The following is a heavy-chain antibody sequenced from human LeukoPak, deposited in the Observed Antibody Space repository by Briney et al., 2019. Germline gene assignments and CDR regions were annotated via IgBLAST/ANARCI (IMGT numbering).Heavy chain of an antibody. V-gene: IGHV4-39*07. CDR1: GDSISSSRSY. CDR2: INHSGST. J-gene: IGHJ5*02. Sequence: SETLSLTCTVSGDSISSSRSYWGWIRQPPGKGLEWIGEINHSGSTNYNPSLKSRVTISVDTSKNQFSLKLSSVTAADTAVYYCARGNGGNSIRGRNNWFDPWGQGTLVTVSS. CDR3: ARGNGGNSIRGRNNWFDP. D-gene: IGHD4-23*01.